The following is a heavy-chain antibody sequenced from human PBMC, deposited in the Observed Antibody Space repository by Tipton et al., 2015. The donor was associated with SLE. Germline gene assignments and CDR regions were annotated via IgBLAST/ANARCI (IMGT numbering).Heavy chain of an antibody. CDR2: IIPSGGST. D-gene: IGHD3-16*01. CDR3: VRELVGGHFDY. V-gene: IGHV1-46*01. CDR1: GYTFTDYY. Sequence: VQLVQSGAEVKKPGASMKVSCKASGYTFTDYYVHWARQVPGQGLEWMGIIIPSGGSTNYAQKFQGRVTMTRDTSTSTVYMELSSPTSEDTAVYYCVRELVGGHFDYWGQGTLVTFSS. J-gene: IGHJ4*02.